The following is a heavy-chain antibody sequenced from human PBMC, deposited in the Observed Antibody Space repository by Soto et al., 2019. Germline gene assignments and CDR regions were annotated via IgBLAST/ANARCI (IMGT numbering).Heavy chain of an antibody. CDR2: IFYSGST. V-gene: IGHV4-39*01. CDR1: GGSISGSSYY. Sequence: PSETLSLTCTVSGGSISGSSYYWAWIRQPPGEGMEWIGNIFYSGSTYYNPSLKSRVTISVDTSKNQFSLNLSSVTAADTAVYYCARRPRVAMAGSFSYYYGMDVWGQGTTVTVS. J-gene: IGHJ6*02. D-gene: IGHD6-19*01. CDR3: ARRPRVAMAGSFSYYYGMDV.